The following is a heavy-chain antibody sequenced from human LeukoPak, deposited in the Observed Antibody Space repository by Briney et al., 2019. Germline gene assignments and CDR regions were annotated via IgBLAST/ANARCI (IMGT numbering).Heavy chain of an antibody. CDR1: GYTFTGYY. J-gene: IGHJ5*02. D-gene: IGHD6-19*01. CDR3: ARKSGWYGDWFDP. V-gene: IGHV1-2*02. Sequence: ASVSVSCKAPGYTFTGYYMHWVRQAPGQGLEWMGWINPNSGGTNYAQKFQGRVTMTRDTSISTAYMELSRLRSDDTAVYYCARKSGWYGDWFDPWGQGTLVTVSS. CDR2: INPNSGGT.